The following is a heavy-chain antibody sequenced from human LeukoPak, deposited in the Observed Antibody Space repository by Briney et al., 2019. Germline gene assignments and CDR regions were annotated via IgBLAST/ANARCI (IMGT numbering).Heavy chain of an antibody. D-gene: IGHD5-12*01. CDR3: AIKYSGYDLEDDY. J-gene: IGHJ4*02. CDR2: ISAYNGNT. CDR1: GYTFTSYG. Sequence: ASVKVSCKASGYTFTSYGISWVRQAPGQGLEWMGWISAYNGNTNYAQKFQGRVTITTDESTSTAYMELSSLRSEDTAVYYCAIKYSGYDLEDDYWGQGTLVTVSS. V-gene: IGHV1-18*01.